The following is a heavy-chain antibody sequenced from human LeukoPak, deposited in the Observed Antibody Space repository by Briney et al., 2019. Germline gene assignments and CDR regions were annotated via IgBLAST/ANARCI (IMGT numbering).Heavy chain of an antibody. D-gene: IGHD3-10*01. CDR1: GFTFSTYS. Sequence: GGSLRLSCTASGFTFSTYSMIWVRQAPGKGLEWVSYIRSSGSTTYYADSVQGRFTTPRDDAENSLYLQMNSLRDEDTAVYYCARVNYYALDYWGQGALVTVSS. V-gene: IGHV3-48*02. CDR3: ARVNYYALDY. J-gene: IGHJ4*02. CDR2: IRSSGSTT.